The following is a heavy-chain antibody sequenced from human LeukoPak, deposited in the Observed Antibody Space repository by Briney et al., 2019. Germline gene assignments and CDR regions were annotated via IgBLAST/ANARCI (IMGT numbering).Heavy chain of an antibody. CDR3: ARLYGSGAFDI. D-gene: IGHD4-17*01. V-gene: IGHV3-66*04. J-gene: IGHJ3*02. CDR2: IYSGGST. Sequence: GGSLRLSCAASGFTVRSNHMSWVRQAPGKGLEWVSVIYSGGSTFDADSVKGRFTISRDNSKNTLYLQMNSLRAEDTAVYYCARLYGSGAFDIWGQGTMVTVSS. CDR1: GFTVRSNH.